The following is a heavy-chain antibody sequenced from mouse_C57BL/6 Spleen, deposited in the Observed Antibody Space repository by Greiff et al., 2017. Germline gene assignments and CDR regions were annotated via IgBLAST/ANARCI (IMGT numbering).Heavy chain of an antibody. CDR1: GFTFSDYG. J-gene: IGHJ3*01. Sequence: EVQGVESGGGLVKPGGSLKLSCAASGFTFSDYGMHWVRQAPEKGLEWVAYISSGSSTIYYADTVKGRFTISRDNAKNTLFLQMTSLRSEDTAMYYCARGNQAWFADWGKGTLVTVAA. CDR2: ISSGSSTI. D-gene: IGHD2-1*01. V-gene: IGHV5-17*01. CDR3: ARGNQAWFAD.